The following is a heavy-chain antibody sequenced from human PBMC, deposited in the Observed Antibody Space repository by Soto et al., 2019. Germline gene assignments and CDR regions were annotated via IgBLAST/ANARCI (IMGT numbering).Heavy chain of an antibody. J-gene: IGHJ6*02. D-gene: IGHD6-13*01. CDR2: IVVGSGNT. Sequence: SVKVSCKASGGTFSSYAISWVRQARGQRLEWIGWIVVGSGNTNYAQKFQERVTITRDMSTSTAYMELSSLRSEDTAVYYCAAASPPRIAAAGTGYYYYYGMDVWGQGTTVTVSS. CDR3: AAASPPRIAAAGTGYYYYYGMDV. V-gene: IGHV1-58*02. CDR1: GGTFSSYA.